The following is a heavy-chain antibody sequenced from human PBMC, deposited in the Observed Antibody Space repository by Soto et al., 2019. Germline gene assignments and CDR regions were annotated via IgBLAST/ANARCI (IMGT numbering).Heavy chain of an antibody. Sequence: QVQLVKSGAEVKKPGASVKVSCKAPRYIFTAYFMHWVRQAPGQGLEWMGWINPNNGATHYGLSFQGRVTMTRDTSISTAYMELSSLRSDDTAVYYFASHDPGARFDPWGQGTLVIVSS. J-gene: IGHJ5*02. D-gene: IGHD1-1*01. V-gene: IGHV1-2*02. CDR3: ASHDPGARFDP. CDR2: INPNNGAT. CDR1: RYIFTAYF.